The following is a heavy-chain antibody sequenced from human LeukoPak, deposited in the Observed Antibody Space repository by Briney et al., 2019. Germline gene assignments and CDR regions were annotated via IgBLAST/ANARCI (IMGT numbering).Heavy chain of an antibody. CDR2: ISSSSSYI. Sequence: GGSLRLSCAASGFTFNTYTLNWVRQAPGKGLEWVSSISSSSSYIYHADSLKGRFTISRDNAKNSLYLQMNSLRAEDTAVYYCARGGGGYYYDSSGYSAFWGQGTLVTVSS. D-gene: IGHD3-22*01. CDR1: GFTFNTYT. V-gene: IGHV3-21*01. CDR3: ARGGGGYYYDSSGYSAF. J-gene: IGHJ4*02.